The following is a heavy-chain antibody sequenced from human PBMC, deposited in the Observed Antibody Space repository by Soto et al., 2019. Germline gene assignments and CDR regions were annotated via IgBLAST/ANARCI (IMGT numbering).Heavy chain of an antibody. CDR1: GFTFSSYG. J-gene: IGHJ3*02. CDR3: AKLLTQSAFDI. CDR2: ISYDGSNK. D-gene: IGHD3-9*01. V-gene: IGHV3-30*18. Sequence: GGSLRLSCAASGFTFSSYGMHWVRQAPGKGLEWVAVISYDGSNKYYADSVKGRFTISRDNSKNTLHLQMNSLRAEDTAVYYCAKLLTQSAFDIWGQGTMVTVSS.